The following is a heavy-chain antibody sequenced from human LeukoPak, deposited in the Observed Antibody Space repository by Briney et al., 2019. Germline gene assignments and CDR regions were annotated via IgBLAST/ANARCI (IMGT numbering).Heavy chain of an antibody. V-gene: IGHV4-61*01. CDR3: ARVTYYYDRHFDY. CDR2: IYDSGST. Sequence: SETLSLTCPVSGGSLSSRNYYWRWLRQPPGRGLEWIGYIYDSGSTNYNPSLKSRVAISVDTSKNQFSLRLSSVTAADTAVYYWARVTYYYDRHFDYWGQGTLVTVSS. J-gene: IGHJ4*02. D-gene: IGHD3-22*01. CDR1: GGSLSSRNYY.